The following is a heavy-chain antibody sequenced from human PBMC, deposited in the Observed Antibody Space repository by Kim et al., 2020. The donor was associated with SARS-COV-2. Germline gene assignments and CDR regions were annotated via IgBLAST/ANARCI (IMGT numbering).Heavy chain of an antibody. Sequence: SVKVSCKASGGSFSSYAISWVRQAPGQGLEWMGRIIPILGIANYAQKFQGRVTITADKSTSTAYMELSSLRSEDTAVYYCAREGSYYYDSSVAAAFDIWGQGTMVTVSS. V-gene: IGHV1-69*04. J-gene: IGHJ3*02. CDR2: IIPILGIA. CDR3: AREGSYYYDSSVAAAFDI. D-gene: IGHD3-22*01. CDR1: GGSFSSYA.